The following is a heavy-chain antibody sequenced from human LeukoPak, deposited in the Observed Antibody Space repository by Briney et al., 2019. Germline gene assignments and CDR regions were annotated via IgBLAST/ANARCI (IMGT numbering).Heavy chain of an antibody. Sequence: SETLSLTCTVSGGSISSYYWSWIRQPPGKGLEWIGYIYYTGTTNYNPPLKSRVTISVDTSKKQLSLKLSSVTAADTAVYYCARLPLRSHFDYWGQGTLVTVSS. J-gene: IGHJ4*02. V-gene: IGHV4-59*08. CDR1: GGSISSYY. CDR2: IYYTGTT. CDR3: ARLPLRSHFDY.